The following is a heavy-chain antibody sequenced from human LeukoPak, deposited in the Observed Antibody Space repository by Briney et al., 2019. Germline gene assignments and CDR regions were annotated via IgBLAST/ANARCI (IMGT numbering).Heavy chain of an antibody. V-gene: IGHV1-8*01. Sequence: ASAKVSCKASGFTLTNYDINWVRQAPGQGLEWMGWMNPINGNTGYARKFQGRVTMTRDTSISTAYMELRSRTSEDTAIYYCVRDGEGVAISVNFWFDPWGQGTLVTVSS. J-gene: IGHJ5*02. D-gene: IGHD3-10*01. CDR2: MNPINGNT. CDR3: VRDGEGVAISVNFWFDP. CDR1: GFTLTNYD.